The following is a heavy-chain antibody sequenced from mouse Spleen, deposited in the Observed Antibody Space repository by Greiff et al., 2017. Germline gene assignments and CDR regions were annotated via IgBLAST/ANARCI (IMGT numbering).Heavy chain of an antibody. CDR1: GYTFTDYN. CDR2: INPNNGGT. D-gene: IGHD2-3*01. Sequence: VQLQQSGPELVKPGASVKMSCKASGYTFTDYNMHWVKQSHGKSLEWIGYINPNNGGTSYNQKFKGKATLTVNKSSSTAYMELRSLTSEDSAVYYCARLMGLGTWFAYWGQGTLVTVSA. V-gene: IGHV1-22*01. J-gene: IGHJ3*01. CDR3: ARLMGLGTWFAY.